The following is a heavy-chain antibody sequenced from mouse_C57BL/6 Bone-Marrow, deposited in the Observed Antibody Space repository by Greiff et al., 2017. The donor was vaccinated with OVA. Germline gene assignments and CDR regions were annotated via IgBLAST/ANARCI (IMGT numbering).Heavy chain of an antibody. Sequence: EVQGVESGGDLVKPGGSLKLSCAASGFTFSSYGMSWVRQTPDKRLEWVATLSSGGSYTYYPDSVKGRFTISRDNAKNTLYLQMSSLKSEDTAMYYCARFTTVVAPYWYFDVWGTGTTVTVSS. CDR2: LSSGGSYT. CDR1: GFTFSSYG. V-gene: IGHV5-6*01. D-gene: IGHD1-1*01. CDR3: ARFTTVVAPYWYFDV. J-gene: IGHJ1*03.